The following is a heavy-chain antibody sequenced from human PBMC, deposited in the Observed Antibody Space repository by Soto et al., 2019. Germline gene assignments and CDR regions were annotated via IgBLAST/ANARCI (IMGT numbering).Heavy chain of an antibody. CDR1: GFTFNDYW. Sequence: EVQLVESGGGLVQPGESLRLSCAASGFTFNDYWMHWVRQVPGKGLVWVSRINTDGSSTSYADSVKGRFTISRDNAKNTLSLQMSSLRVEDTAMYYCARGGAMGVDYWGQGTLVTVSS. CDR2: INTDGSST. V-gene: IGHV3-74*01. CDR3: ARGGAMGVDY. J-gene: IGHJ4*02. D-gene: IGHD1-26*01.